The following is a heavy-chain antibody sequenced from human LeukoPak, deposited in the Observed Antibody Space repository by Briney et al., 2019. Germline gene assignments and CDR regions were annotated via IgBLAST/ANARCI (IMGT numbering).Heavy chain of an antibody. CDR1: GYTFTGYY. J-gene: IGHJ4*02. CDR3: ARDTYYYDSSGYFDY. V-gene: IGHV1-46*01. D-gene: IGHD3-22*01. Sequence: ASVKVSCKASGYTFTGYYMHWVRQAPGQGLEWMGIVNPSGGSTTYAQKFQGRVTMTRDMSTSTVYMELSSLRSEDTAVYYCARDTYYYDSSGYFDYWGQGTLVTVSS. CDR2: VNPSGGST.